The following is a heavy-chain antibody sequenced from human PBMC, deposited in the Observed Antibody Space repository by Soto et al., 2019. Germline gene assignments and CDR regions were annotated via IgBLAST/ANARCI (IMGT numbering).Heavy chain of an antibody. CDR3: AKGVYGDYT. V-gene: IGHV3-23*01. Sequence: EVRLLESGGGLVQPGESLRLSCTASGFTFSSYAMTWVRQAPGKGLEWVSGINNSGGSTFYADSVKGRFTISRDNSNDKLYLQVSSLRAEDTAVYYCAKGVYGDYTWGQGALVTVSS. D-gene: IGHD4-17*01. J-gene: IGHJ4*02. CDR1: GFTFSSYA. CDR2: INNSGGST.